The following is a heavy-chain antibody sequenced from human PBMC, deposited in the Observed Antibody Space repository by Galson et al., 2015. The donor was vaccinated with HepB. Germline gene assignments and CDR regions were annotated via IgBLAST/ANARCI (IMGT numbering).Heavy chain of an antibody. J-gene: IGHJ6*02. V-gene: IGHV3-30*18. CDR1: GFTFSSYG. Sequence: SLRLSCAASGFTFSSYGMHWVRQAPGKGLEWVAVISYDGSNKYYADSVKGRFTISRDNSKNTLYLQMNSLRAEDTAVYYCAKDRKSQWLGFGEAYYYYGMDVWGQGTTVTVSS. D-gene: IGHD6-19*01. CDR3: AKDRKSQWLGFGEAYYYYGMDV. CDR2: ISYDGSNK.